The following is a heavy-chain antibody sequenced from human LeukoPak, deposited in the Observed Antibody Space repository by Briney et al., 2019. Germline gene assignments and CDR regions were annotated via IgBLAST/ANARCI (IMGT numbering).Heavy chain of an antibody. CDR1: GYTFTSYG. J-gene: IGHJ4*02. CDR3: ARLVGATQYYFDY. V-gene: IGHV1-69*13. Sequence: GASVKVSCKASGYTFTSYGISWVRQAPGQGLEWMGGIIPIFGTANYAQKFQGRVTITADESTSTAYMELSSLRSEDTAVYYCARLVGATQYYFDYWGQGTLVTVSS. D-gene: IGHD1-26*01. CDR2: IIPIFGTA.